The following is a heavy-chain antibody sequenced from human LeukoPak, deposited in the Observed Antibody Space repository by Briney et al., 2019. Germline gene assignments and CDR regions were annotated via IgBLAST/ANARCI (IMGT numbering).Heavy chain of an antibody. CDR2: ISGSGGST. V-gene: IGHV3-23*01. D-gene: IGHD5-18*01. CDR1: GYSFSSYG. J-gene: IGHJ1*01. Sequence: GTSLRLSCAASGYSFSSYGMHWARQAPGKGLEWVSAISGSGGSTYYADSVKGRFTISRDNSKNTLYLQMNSLRAEDTAVYYCAKDWSSYGPEYFQHWGQGTLVTVSS. CDR3: AKDWSSYGPEYFQH.